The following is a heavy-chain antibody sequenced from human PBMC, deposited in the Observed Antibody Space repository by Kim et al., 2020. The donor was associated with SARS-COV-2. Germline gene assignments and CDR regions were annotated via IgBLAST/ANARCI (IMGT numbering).Heavy chain of an antibody. CDR3: ARGRDCTGGVCYQYYFDY. J-gene: IGHJ4*02. D-gene: IGHD2-8*02. CDR2: IKQDGREK. Sequence: GGSLRLSCAASGFTFSSYWMSWVRQAPGKGLEWVANIKQDGREKYYVDSVKGRFTISRDNAKNSLYLKMNSLRAEDTAVYYCARGRDCTGGVCYQYYFDYWGQGTLVTVSS. CDR1: GFTFSSYW. V-gene: IGHV3-7*01.